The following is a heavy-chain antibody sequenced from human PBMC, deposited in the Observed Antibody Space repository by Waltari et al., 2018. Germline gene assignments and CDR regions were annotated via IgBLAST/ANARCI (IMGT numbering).Heavy chain of an antibody. CDR1: GGTFSSYA. D-gene: IGHD6-6*01. V-gene: IGHV1-69*04. Sequence: QVQLVQSGAEVKKPGSSVKVSCKASGGTFSSYAISWGRQAPGQGLEWMGGIIPILGIATYAQKFQGRVTITADESTSTAYMELSSLRSEDTAVYYCARVDSSSSGNYWGQGTLVTVSS. CDR2: IIPILGIA. J-gene: IGHJ4*02. CDR3: ARVDSSSSGNY.